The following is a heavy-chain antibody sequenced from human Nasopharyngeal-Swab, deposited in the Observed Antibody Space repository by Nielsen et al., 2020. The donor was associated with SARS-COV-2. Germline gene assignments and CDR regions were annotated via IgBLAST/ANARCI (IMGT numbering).Heavy chain of an antibody. D-gene: IGHD2-2*01. V-gene: IGHV1-18*01. Sequence: ASVKVSCKASGYTFTSYGISWVRQAPEQGLEWMGWISAYNGNTNYAQKLQGRVTMTTDTSTSTAYMELRSLRSDDTAVYYCASPTYCSSTSCSYGMDVWGQGTTVTVSS. CDR1: GYTFTSYG. CDR3: ASPTYCSSTSCSYGMDV. J-gene: IGHJ6*02. CDR2: ISAYNGNT.